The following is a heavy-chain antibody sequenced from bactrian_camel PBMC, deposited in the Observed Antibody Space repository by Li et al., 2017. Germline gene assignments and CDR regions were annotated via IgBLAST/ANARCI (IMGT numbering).Heavy chain of an antibody. J-gene: IGHJ4*01. Sequence: VQLVESGGGSVQAGGSLRLSCAATGYSYSSGCGGWIRQGPGKDREGVAAIDHFGGTSYADSVKDRFTISQDNAKNTVYLQMNNLKPEDTAMYVCAINPDYGYCSDGAWAYTRWGQGTQVTVS. CDR2: IDHFGGT. CDR3: AINPDYGYCSDGAWAYTR. V-gene: IGHV3S42*01. CDR1: GYSYSSGC. D-gene: IGHD5*01.